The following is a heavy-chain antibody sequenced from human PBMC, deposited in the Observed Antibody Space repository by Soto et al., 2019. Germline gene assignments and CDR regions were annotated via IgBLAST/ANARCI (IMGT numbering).Heavy chain of an antibody. D-gene: IGHD1-1*01. Sequence: QVQLQKWGAGLLKPSETLSLTCAVYGGSFSGYYWSWIRQPPGKGLEWIGEINHSGSTNYNPSLKSRVTISVDTSKNQFSLKLSSVTAADTAVYYCARRRRVERPLDYWGQGTLVTVSS. CDR3: ARRRRVERPLDY. CDR1: GGSFSGYY. J-gene: IGHJ4*02. V-gene: IGHV4-34*01. CDR2: INHSGST.